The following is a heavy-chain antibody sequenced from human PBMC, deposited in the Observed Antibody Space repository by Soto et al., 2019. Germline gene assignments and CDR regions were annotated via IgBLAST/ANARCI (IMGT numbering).Heavy chain of an antibody. CDR2: IWYDANFK. CDR3: ARDQSAYIVYNHDFHI. D-gene: IGHD5-12*01. CDR1: GFAFNTYT. V-gene: IGHV3-33*01. J-gene: IGHJ3*02. Sequence: QMQLLESGGGVVQPGTSLRLSCAASGFAFNTYTMHWVRQAPGRGLYWVAVIWYDANFKFYADSVKGRFTISRDNSNNTLYLQMSSLTVDDTAVYYCARDQSAYIVYNHDFHIWGQGTMVTVSS.